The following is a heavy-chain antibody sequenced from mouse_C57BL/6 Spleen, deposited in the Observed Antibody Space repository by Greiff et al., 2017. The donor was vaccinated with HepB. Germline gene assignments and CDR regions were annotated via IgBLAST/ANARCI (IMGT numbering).Heavy chain of an antibody. D-gene: IGHD2-4*01. CDR2: IYPGDGDT. Sequence: QVQLKESGAELVKPGASVKISCKASGYAFSSYWMNWVKQRPGKGLEWIGQIYPGDGDTNYNGKFKGKATLTADKSSSTAYMQLSSLTSEDSAVYFCARCIYYDYDGYYAMDYWGQGTSVTVSS. CDR3: ARCIYYDYDGYYAMDY. CDR1: GYAFSSYW. V-gene: IGHV1-80*01. J-gene: IGHJ4*01.